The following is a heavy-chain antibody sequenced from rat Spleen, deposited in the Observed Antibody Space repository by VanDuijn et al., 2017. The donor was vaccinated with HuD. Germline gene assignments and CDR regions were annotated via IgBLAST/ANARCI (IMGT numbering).Heavy chain of an antibody. V-gene: IGHV5S23*01. Sequence: EVQLVESGGGLVQPGRSLKLSCAASGFTFGNHDMAWVRQGPTKGLEWVASINTGGGNTYYRDSVKGRFTISRDNAKSTLYLQMDSLRSEDTATYYCARRYYDGSYWYFDFWGPGTMVTVSS. CDR2: INTGGGNT. CDR3: ARRYYDGSYWYFDF. J-gene: IGHJ1*01. CDR1: GFTFGNHD. D-gene: IGHD1-12*02.